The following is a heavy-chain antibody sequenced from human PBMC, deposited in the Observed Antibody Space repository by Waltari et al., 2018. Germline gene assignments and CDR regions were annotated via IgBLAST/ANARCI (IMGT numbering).Heavy chain of an antibody. V-gene: IGHV1-69*12. J-gene: IGHJ6*03. CDR3: ARGEYTGAPYYYYYMDV. CDR2: IIPSCGTA. Sequence: QVQLVQSGAEVKKPGSSVKVSCKASGGTFSSYAISWVRQAPGQGLEWMGGIIPSCGTANYAQKFQGRVTITADESTSTAYMELSSLRSEDTAVYYCARGEYTGAPYYYYYMDVWGKGTTVTVSS. D-gene: IGHD1-26*01. CDR1: GGTFSSYA.